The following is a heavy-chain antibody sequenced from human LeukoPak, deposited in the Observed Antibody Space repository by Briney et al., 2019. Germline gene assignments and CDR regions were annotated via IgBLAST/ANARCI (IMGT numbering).Heavy chain of an antibody. CDR1: GFTFSSYT. CDR2: ISSSSSYI. D-gene: IGHD2-15*01. V-gene: IGHV3-21*01. Sequence: GGSLRLSCAASGFTFSSYTMNWVRQAPGKGLEWVSYISSSSSYIYYADSVKGRFAISRDNAEDSLYLQMNSLRAEDTAVYYCARGSEGYCSGGGCYYGMDVWGQGTTVTVSS. J-gene: IGHJ6*01. CDR3: ARGSEGYCSGGGCYYGMDV.